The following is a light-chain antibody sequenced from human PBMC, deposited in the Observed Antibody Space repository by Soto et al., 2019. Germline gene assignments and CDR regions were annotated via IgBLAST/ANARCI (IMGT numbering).Light chain of an antibody. Sequence: EIVLTQSPGTLSLSPGERGTLSCRASQSVSSTFLAWYQQKPGQAPRLVIYGASSRATGIPDRFSGSGSGTDYILTISRLEPEDFAVYYCQQYDSPPNTFGQGTKVEIK. J-gene: IGKJ2*01. CDR3: QQYDSPPNT. CDR1: QSVSSTF. CDR2: GAS. V-gene: IGKV3-20*01.